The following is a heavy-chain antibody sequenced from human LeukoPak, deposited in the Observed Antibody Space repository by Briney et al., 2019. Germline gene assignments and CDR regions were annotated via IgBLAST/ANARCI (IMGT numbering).Heavy chain of an antibody. J-gene: IGHJ4*02. CDR1: GASISSGSYC. Sequence: PSQTLSLTCTVSGASISSGSYCWSWIRQPAGKGLEWIGRVYTSGSTNYNPSLKSRVNISLDTPKNQFSLKLISVTAADTAVYFCARLQWLSTPFFDYWGQGTLVTVSS. V-gene: IGHV4-61*02. D-gene: IGHD6-19*01. CDR3: ARLQWLSTPFFDY. CDR2: VYTSGST.